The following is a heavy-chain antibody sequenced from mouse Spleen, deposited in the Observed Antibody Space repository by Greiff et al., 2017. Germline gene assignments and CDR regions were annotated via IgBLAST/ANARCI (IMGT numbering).Heavy chain of an antibody. CDR1: GYTFTSYW. CDR3: AMTFYGSSFYAMDY. D-gene: IGHD1-1*01. Sequence: QVQLKQPGAELVKPGASVKVSCKASGYTFTSYWMHWVKQRPGQGLEWIGRIHPSDSDTNYNQKFKGKATLTVDKSSSTAYMQLSSLTSEDSAVYYCAMTFYGSSFYAMDYWGQGTSVTVSS. CDR2: IHPSDSDT. J-gene: IGHJ4*01. V-gene: IGHV1-74*01.